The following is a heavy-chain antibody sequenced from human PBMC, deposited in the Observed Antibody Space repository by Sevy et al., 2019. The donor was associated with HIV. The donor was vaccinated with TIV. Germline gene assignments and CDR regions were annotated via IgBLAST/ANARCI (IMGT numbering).Heavy chain of an antibody. V-gene: IGHV4-39*01. D-gene: IGHD3-22*01. Sequence: SETLSLTCTVSGGSIGSNSFYWGWIRQPPGKELEWIGTVSYGGSTYYNPSLRSRVTISVDASKKQFSLKLSSVTAADTAVYYCARQKVLSAYYYDTSGRQGKADFDSWGQGTLVTVSS. CDR1: GGSIGSNSFY. CDR2: VSYGGST. J-gene: IGHJ4*02. CDR3: ARQKVLSAYYYDTSGRQGKADFDS.